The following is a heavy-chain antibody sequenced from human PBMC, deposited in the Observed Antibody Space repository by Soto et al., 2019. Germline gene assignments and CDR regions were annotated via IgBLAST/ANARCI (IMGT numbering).Heavy chain of an antibody. CDR3: AREGLTLGPGAVGGAFDI. Sequence: QVQLVQSGTEVRKPGSSVKVSCKASGGTFDSNAISWVRLAPGRGLEWMGGIIPIFGTINNAQKFQDRVTITADESANIVYMELSSIRSEHTAIYYCAREGLTLGPGAVGGAFDIWGQGTMVTVSS. D-gene: IGHD2-2*01. CDR1: GGTFDSNA. CDR2: IIPIFGTI. J-gene: IGHJ3*02. V-gene: IGHV1-69*12.